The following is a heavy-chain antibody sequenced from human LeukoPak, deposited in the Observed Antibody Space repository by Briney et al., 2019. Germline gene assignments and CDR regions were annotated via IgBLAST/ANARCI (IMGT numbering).Heavy chain of an antibody. D-gene: IGHD3-22*01. CDR1: AFTVSSNY. J-gene: IGHJ4*02. V-gene: IGHV3-53*01. Sequence: GGSLRLSCAASAFTVSSNYMSWVRQAPGKGLEWVSVIYSGGSTYYADSVKGRFTISRDNSKNTLYLQMNSLRAEDTAVYYCARGGGYYYGKLDYWGQGTLVTVSS. CDR3: ARGGGYYYGKLDY. CDR2: IYSGGST.